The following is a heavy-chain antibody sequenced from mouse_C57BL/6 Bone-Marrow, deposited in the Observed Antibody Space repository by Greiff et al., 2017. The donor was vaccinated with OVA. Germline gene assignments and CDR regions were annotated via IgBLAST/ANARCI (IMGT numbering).Heavy chain of an antibody. CDR2: IDPSDSYT. CDR1: GYTFTSYW. V-gene: IGHV1-69*01. Sequence: VQLQQPGAELVMPGASVKLSCKASGYTFTSYWMHWVKQRPGQGLEWIGEIDPSDSYTNYNQKFKGKSTLTVDKSSSTAYMQLSSLTSEDSAVDYCARSGSNYGYYAMDYWGQGTSVTVSS. J-gene: IGHJ4*01. D-gene: IGHD2-5*01. CDR3: ARSGSNYGYYAMDY.